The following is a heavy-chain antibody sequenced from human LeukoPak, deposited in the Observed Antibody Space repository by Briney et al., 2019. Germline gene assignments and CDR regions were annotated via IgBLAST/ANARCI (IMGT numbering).Heavy chain of an antibody. CDR2: IYYSGST. Sequence: SQTLSLTCTVSGGSISSGGYYWSWIRQHPGKGLEWIGYIYYSGSTYYNPSLKSRVTISVDTSKNQFSLKLSSVTAADTAVYYCARAQYYYDSSGYYPYYFDYWGQGTLVTVSS. D-gene: IGHD3-22*01. J-gene: IGHJ4*02. CDR3: ARAQYYYDSSGYYPYYFDY. V-gene: IGHV4-31*03. CDR1: GGSISSGGYY.